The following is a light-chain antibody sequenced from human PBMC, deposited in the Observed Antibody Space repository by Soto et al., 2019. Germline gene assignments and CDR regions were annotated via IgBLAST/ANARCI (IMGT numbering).Light chain of an antibody. V-gene: IGKV3-20*01. CDR3: QHYGSSPHT. CDR2: GAS. J-gene: IGKJ2*01. Sequence: EIVLTQSPGTLSLSPGERATLSCRSSQSVSSSYLAWYQHKPGQAPRLLIYGASSRATGIHDRFSGSGSGTDVTLTISRLEPEDFAVYYCQHYGSSPHTFGQGTKLEIK. CDR1: QSVSSSY.